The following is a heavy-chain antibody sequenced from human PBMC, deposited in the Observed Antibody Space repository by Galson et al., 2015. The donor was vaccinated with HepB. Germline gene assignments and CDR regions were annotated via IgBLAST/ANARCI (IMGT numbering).Heavy chain of an antibody. J-gene: IGHJ4*02. CDR2: IAYDGSNK. Sequence: SLRLSCAASGFTFSTYALHWVRQAPGKGLERVAVIAYDGSNKYYADSVKGRFTISRDNSKNTLYLQMNSLRAEDTAVYYCARDRDYRGYFDYWVQGTLVTVSS. D-gene: IGHD4-23*01. CDR3: ARDRDYRGYFDY. V-gene: IGHV3-30*04. CDR1: GFTFSTYA.